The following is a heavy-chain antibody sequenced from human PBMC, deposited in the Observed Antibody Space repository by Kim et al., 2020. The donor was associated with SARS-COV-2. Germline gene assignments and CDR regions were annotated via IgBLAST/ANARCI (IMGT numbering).Heavy chain of an antibody. CDR2: INRDGSEK. Sequence: GGSLRLSCAASGFMFSTYWMSWVRQAPGKGLEWVAKINRDGSEKYYVDSVMGRFTISRDNAKNSLFLQMNILRPEDTAVYYCARAPATGTCDYWGQGTL. J-gene: IGHJ4*02. CDR3: ARAPATGTCDY. D-gene: IGHD6-13*01. CDR1: GFMFSTYW. V-gene: IGHV3-7*01.